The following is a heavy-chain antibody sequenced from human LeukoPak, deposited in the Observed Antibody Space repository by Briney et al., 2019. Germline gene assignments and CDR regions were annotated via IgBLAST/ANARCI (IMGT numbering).Heavy chain of an antibody. Sequence: GGSLRLSCAASGFTFSSYAMSWVRQAPGKGLEWVSAISGSGGSTYYADSVKGRFTISRDNSKNTLYLQMNSLRAEDMALYYCAKDIRPTGDGGFDYWGQGTLVTVSS. CDR1: GFTFSSYA. CDR2: ISGSGGST. D-gene: IGHD3-16*01. V-gene: IGHV3-23*01. CDR3: AKDIRPTGDGGFDY. J-gene: IGHJ4*02.